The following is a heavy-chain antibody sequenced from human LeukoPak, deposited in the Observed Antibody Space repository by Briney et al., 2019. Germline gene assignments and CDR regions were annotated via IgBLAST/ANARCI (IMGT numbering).Heavy chain of an antibody. J-gene: IGHJ2*01. CDR2: IDWDDDK. CDR3: AHSRSGWFWYFDL. Sequence: TVSGPTLVNPTQTLTLTCTFSGFSLSTSGMCVSWIRQPPGKALEWLARIDWDDDKYYSTSLKTRLTISKDTSKNQVVLTVTNMDPVDTATYYCAHSRSGWFWYFDLWGRGTLVTVSS. D-gene: IGHD6-19*01. V-gene: IGHV2-70*12. CDR1: GFSLSTSGMC.